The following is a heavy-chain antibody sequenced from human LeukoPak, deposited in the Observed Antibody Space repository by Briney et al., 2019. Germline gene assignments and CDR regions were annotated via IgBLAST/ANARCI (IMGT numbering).Heavy chain of an antibody. CDR1: GFTFGDYA. J-gene: IGHJ3*02. Sequence: PGGSLRLSCTASGFTFGDYAMSWVRQALGKGLEWVGFIRSKAYGGTTEYAASVKGRFTISRDDSKSIAYLQMNSLKTEDTAVYYCASIITMVRGVPAGAFDIWGQGTMVTVSS. V-gene: IGHV3-49*04. CDR3: ASIITMVRGVPAGAFDI. CDR2: IRSKAYGGTT. D-gene: IGHD3-10*01.